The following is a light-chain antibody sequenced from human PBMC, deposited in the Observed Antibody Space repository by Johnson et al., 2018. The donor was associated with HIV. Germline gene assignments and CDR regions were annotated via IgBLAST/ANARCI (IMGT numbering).Light chain of an antibody. V-gene: IGLV1-51*01. CDR3: GTWDGSGGA. Sequence: TQPPSVSAAPGPKVTISCSGSTSNIGKSYVSWYQPLPGTAPKLLIYDNNRRPSGTPDRFSGSKSGTSATLAITGLQTGDEADYYCGTWDGSGGAFGTGTKVPVL. CDR2: DNN. J-gene: IGLJ1*01. CDR1: TSNIGKSY.